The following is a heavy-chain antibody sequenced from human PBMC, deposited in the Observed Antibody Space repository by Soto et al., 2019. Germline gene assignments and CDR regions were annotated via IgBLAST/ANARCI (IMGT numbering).Heavy chain of an antibody. CDR2: IYYSGST. Sequence: SETLSLTCTVSGGSISSSSYYWGWIRQPPGKGLEWIGSIYYSGSTYYNPSLKSRVTISVDTSKNQFSLKLSSVTAADTAVYYCARTAVFFVATIEYYGMDVWGQGTTVTVSS. J-gene: IGHJ6*02. CDR1: GGSISSSSYY. V-gene: IGHV4-39*01. D-gene: IGHD5-12*01. CDR3: ARTAVFFVATIEYYGMDV.